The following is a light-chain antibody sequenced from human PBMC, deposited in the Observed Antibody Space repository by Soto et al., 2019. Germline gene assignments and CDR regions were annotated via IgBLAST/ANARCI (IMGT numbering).Light chain of an antibody. CDR2: DNN. Sequence: QAVLTQPPSVSAATGEKVTISCSGSSSNIGNNYVSWYQQLPGTAPKLLIYDNNKRPSGIPDRFSGSKSGTSATLGITGLQTGDEADYYCGTWDSSLSAVFSGGTKLTVL. V-gene: IGLV1-51*01. CDR3: GTWDSSLSAV. CDR1: SSNIGNNY. J-gene: IGLJ2*01.